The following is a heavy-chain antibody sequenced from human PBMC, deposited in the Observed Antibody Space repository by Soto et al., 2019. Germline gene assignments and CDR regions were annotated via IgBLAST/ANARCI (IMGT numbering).Heavy chain of an antibody. CDR3: ARDFLTGYAREAFDI. J-gene: IGHJ3*02. Sequence: EAQLVESGGGLVQPGGSLRLSCVASGFNFRSYSLSWVRQAPGKGLEWIAYIDTSSSLIYYADSVEGRFAISRDNAKNSLYLQVDSLRDEDTALYYCARDFLTGYAREAFDICVQGTMVT. CDR2: IDTSSSLI. D-gene: IGHD7-27*01. CDR1: GFNFRSYS. V-gene: IGHV3-48*02.